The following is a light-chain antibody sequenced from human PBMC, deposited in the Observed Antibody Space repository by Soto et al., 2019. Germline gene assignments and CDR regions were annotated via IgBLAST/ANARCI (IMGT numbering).Light chain of an antibody. V-gene: IGLV2-11*01. CDR1: SSEVCKYIY. J-gene: IGLJ2*01. Sequence: QSALTQPRSVSGSPGQSVTISCTGTSSEVCKYIYVSWYQQHPSKAPKFMIYDVSKRPSGVPDRFSGSKSGNSASLTISGLQAEDEADYYCCSYVGSYSLVFGGGTKVTVL. CDR2: DVS. CDR3: CSYVGSYSLV.